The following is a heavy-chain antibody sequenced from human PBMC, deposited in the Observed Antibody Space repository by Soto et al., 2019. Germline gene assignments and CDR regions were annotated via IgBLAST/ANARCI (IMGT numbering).Heavy chain of an antibody. Sequence: GESLKIPCKGSGYSFAGYWITWVRQKPGKGLEWMGRIDPSESQTYYSPSFRGHVTISVTKSITTVFLQWSSLRASDTAMYYCARTYYYDSGGYYRRANYYFDYWGQGTLVTVSS. CDR1: GYSFAGYW. V-gene: IGHV5-10-1*01. CDR2: IDPSESQT. D-gene: IGHD3-22*01. CDR3: ARTYYYDSGGYYRRANYYFDY. J-gene: IGHJ4*02.